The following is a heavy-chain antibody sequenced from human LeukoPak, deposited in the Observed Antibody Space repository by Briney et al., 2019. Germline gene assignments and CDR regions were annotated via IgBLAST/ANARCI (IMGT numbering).Heavy chain of an antibody. D-gene: IGHD6-13*01. V-gene: IGHV3-9*01. CDR3: AKEYSSRWSFDY. CDR1: GSTFDDYA. Sequence: GGSLRLSCVASGSTFDDYAMHWVRQAPGKGLEWVSGISWNSGSIGYADSVKGRFTISRDNARNSLYLQMNSLRAEDTALYYCAKEYSSRWSFDYWGQGTLVTVSP. CDR2: ISWNSGSI. J-gene: IGHJ4*02.